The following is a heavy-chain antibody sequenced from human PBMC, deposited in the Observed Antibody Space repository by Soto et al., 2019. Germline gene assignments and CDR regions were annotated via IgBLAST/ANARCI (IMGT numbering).Heavy chain of an antibody. CDR1: GGTFSSYA. CDR2: ILPIFGSA. V-gene: IGHV1-69*01. CDR3: AREGLVPTWAFWFDP. Sequence: QVQLVQSGAEVKKPGSSVKVSCKASGGTFSSYAISWVRQAPGQGLEWMGEILPIFGSANYAQKFQVRVKITPDESTSTAYTELSSLRSEDTAVYYCAREGLVPTWAFWFDPWGQGTLVTVSS. D-gene: IGHD5-12*01. J-gene: IGHJ5*02.